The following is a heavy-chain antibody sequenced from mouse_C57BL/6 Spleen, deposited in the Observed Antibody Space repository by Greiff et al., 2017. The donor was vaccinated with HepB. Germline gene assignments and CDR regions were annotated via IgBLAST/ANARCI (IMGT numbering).Heavy chain of an antibody. D-gene: IGHD1-1*01. CDR3: ARWRVVSTPGWYFDV. V-gene: IGHV7-3*01. CDR1: GFTFTDYY. CDR2: IRNKANGYTT. Sequence: EVQGVESGGGLVQPGGSLSLSCAASGFTFTDYYMSWVRQPPGKALEWLGFIRNKANGYTTEYSASVKGRFTISRDNSQSILYLQMNALRAEDRATYACARWRVVSTPGWYFDVWGTGTTVTVSS. J-gene: IGHJ1*03.